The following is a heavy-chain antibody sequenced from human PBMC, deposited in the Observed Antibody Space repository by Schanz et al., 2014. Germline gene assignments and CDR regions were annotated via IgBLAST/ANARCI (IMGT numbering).Heavy chain of an antibody. CDR3: ARAKRFGDMDV. J-gene: IGHJ6*02. CDR2: INPSGGST. CDR1: GDTFSKYN. Sequence: QVQLVQSGPEVKKPGSSVKVSCQAFGDTFSKYNIMWVRQVPGQGLEWMGMINPSGGSTTYAQKFQGRVTMTRDTSTSTVYMELSSLRSEDTAVYYCARAKRFGDMDVWGQGTTVTVSS. D-gene: IGHD3-10*01. V-gene: IGHV1-46*01.